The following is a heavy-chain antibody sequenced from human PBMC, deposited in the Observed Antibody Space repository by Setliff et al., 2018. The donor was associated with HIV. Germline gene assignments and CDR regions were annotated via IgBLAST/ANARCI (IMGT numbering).Heavy chain of an antibody. V-gene: IGHV3-30*18. CDR2: VSYDGTTK. D-gene: IGHD2-8*01. Sequence: GGSLRLSCAASGFTFNNYGMHWVRQAPGKGLEWVAVVSYDGTTKHYGDSVKGRFTISRDNSKNTLYLQMNSLRTEDTAVYYCAKDHGPHYWGQGTLVTVSS. J-gene: IGHJ4*02. CDR1: GFTFNNYG. CDR3: AKDHGPHY.